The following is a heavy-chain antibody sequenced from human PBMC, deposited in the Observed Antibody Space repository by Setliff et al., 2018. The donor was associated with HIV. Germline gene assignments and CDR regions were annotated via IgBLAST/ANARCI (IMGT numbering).Heavy chain of an antibody. V-gene: IGHV2-5*01. D-gene: IGHD3-22*01. CDR3: AHRLSYYDTSGYYSYYFDY. Sequence: SGPTLVNPTQTLTLTCTFSGFSLTTSGVGVGWIRQPPGKALEWLAVIHWNDANHYSPSLKTRLTITKDTSKNRVVLTMTNMDPVDTATYYCAHRLSYYDTSGYYSYYFDYWGQGTLVTVSS. CDR1: GFSLTTSGVG. CDR2: IHWNDAN. J-gene: IGHJ4*02.